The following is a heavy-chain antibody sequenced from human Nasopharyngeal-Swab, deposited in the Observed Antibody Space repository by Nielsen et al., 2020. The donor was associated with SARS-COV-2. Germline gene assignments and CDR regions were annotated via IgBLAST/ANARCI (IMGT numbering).Heavy chain of an antibody. V-gene: IGHV3-30*18. CDR2: ISYDGSNK. CDR3: ANSGVRGYSGSYSFGY. CDR1: GFTFSSYG. D-gene: IGHD1-26*01. J-gene: IGHJ4*02. Sequence: GSLRLSCAASGFTFSSYGMHWVRQAPGKGLEWVAVISYDGSNKYYADSVKGRFTISRDNSKNTLYLQMNSLRAEDTAVYYCANSGVRGYSGSYSFGYWGQGTLVTVSS.